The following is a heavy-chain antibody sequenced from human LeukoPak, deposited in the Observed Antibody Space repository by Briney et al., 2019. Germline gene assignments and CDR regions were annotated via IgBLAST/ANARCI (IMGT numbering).Heavy chain of an antibody. Sequence: GGSLRLSCTASGFTFGDYAMSWVRQAPGKGLEWVGFIRSKAYGGTTEYAASVKGRFTISRDDSKSIAYLQMNSLKTEDTAVYYCTTGSLDLIRQLSTDYWGQGTLVTVSS. V-gene: IGHV3-49*04. CDR1: GFTFGDYA. CDR3: TTGSLDLIRQLSTDY. J-gene: IGHJ4*02. CDR2: IRSKAYGGTT. D-gene: IGHD5/OR15-5a*01.